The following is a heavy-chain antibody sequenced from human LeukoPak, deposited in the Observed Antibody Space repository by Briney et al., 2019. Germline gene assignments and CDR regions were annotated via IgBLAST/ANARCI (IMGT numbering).Heavy chain of an antibody. D-gene: IGHD3-10*01. Sequence: SETLSLTCTVSGVSISNFYLIWIRQPAGKGLKWIGRIYSGGITIYNPSLKSRVTMSVDTSKNQFSLKLSSVTAADTAVYYCARDRGSDGSDQLDPWGQGTLVTVSS. CDR2: IYSGGIT. CDR3: ARDRGSDGSDQLDP. J-gene: IGHJ5*02. CDR1: GVSISNFY. V-gene: IGHV4-4*07.